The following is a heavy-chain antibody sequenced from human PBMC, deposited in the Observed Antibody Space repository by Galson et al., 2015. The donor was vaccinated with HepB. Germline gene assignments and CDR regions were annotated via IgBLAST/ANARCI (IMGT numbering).Heavy chain of an antibody. Sequence: SLRLSCAASGFTFSIYAMNWVRQAPGKGLEWVARISFDGKADVYADSVKGRFTISRDNSRNTPYLQMNSLTVEDTAVYYCAREAWDVTSRSAVLWRQGTLLSASS. J-gene: IGHJ4*02. CDR1: GFTFSIYA. V-gene: IGHV3-30*03. CDR3: AREAWDVTSRSAVL. CDR2: ISFDGKAD. D-gene: IGHD4-11*01.